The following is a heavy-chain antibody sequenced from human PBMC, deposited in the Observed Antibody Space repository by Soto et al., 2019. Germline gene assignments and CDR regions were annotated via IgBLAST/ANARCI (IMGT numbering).Heavy chain of an antibody. Sequence: QVQLVESGGGVVQPGTSLRLSCAASGFTFRQYGMHWVRQAPGKGLEWVAVIFYDGFNEYYADSVRGRFTVSRDNSGNRXXXXMXSLRVEDTAVYYXXRGWGSGVHLSCLDLWGQGTAVVVSS. CDR2: IFYDGFNE. CDR1: GFTFRQYG. V-gene: IGHV3-33*01. CDR3: XRGWGSGVHLSCLDL. J-gene: IGHJ3*01. D-gene: IGHD6-19*01.